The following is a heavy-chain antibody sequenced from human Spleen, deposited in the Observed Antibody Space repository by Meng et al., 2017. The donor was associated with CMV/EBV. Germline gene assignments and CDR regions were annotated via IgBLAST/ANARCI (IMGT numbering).Heavy chain of an antibody. CDR2: INPSGGST. J-gene: IGHJ6*02. V-gene: IGHV1-46*01. CDR3: ARPQVVPAAIRSVGYYYYYGMDV. CDR1: GYTFTSYY. Sequence: ASVKVSCKASGYTFTSYYMHWVRQAPGQGLEWMGIINPSGGSTSYAQKFQGRVTMTRDTSTSTVYMELSSLRSEDTAVYYCARPQVVPAAIRSVGYYYYYGMDVWGQGTTVTVSS. D-gene: IGHD2-2*02.